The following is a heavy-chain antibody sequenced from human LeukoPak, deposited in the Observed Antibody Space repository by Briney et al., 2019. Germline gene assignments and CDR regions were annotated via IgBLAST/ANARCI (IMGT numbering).Heavy chain of an antibody. CDR1: GGSISGQY. D-gene: IGHD1-26*01. CDR2: IHSTGRT. CDR3: ARTTPGGSGDY. Sequence: SETLSLTCTVSGGSISGQYWSWIRQPPGRGLEWIAYIHSTGRTNYNPSLKSRVTILVDTSKNQFSLQLKSVTAADTAVYYCARTTPGGSGDYWGQGTLATVSS. J-gene: IGHJ4*02. V-gene: IGHV4-59*11.